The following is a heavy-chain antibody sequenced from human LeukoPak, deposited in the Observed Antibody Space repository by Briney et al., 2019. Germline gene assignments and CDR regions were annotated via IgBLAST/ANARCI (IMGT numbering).Heavy chain of an antibody. CDR2: IYYSGST. D-gene: IGHD6-25*01. Sequence: PSETLSLTCTVSGGSISSYYWSWIRQPPGKGLEWIGYIYYSGSTNYNPSLKSRVTISVDTSKNQFSLKLSSVTAADTAVYYCARGAATYDFQYWGQGTLVAVSS. V-gene: IGHV4-59*08. CDR1: GGSISSYY. J-gene: IGHJ1*01. CDR3: ARGAATYDFQY.